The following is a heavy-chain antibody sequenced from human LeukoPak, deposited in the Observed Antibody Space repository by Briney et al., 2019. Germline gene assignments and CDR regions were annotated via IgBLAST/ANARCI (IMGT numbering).Heavy chain of an antibody. CDR1: GGSISSYY. V-gene: IGHV4-59*12. CDR3: ARDPYCSGGSCYSGY. Sequence: SETLSLTCTVSGGSISSYYWSWIRQPPGKGLEWIGYIYYSGSTNYNPSLKSRVTISVDRSKNQFSLKLSSVTAADTAVYYCARDPYCSGGSCYSGYWGQGTLVTVSS. D-gene: IGHD2-15*01. CDR2: IYYSGST. J-gene: IGHJ4*02.